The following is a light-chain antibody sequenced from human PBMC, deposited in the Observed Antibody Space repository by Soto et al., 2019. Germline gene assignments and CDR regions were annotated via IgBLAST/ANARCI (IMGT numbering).Light chain of an antibody. J-gene: IGLJ1*01. CDR1: ISDFVVYNY. CDR3: SSHTTTSSALQV. CDR2: GVS. V-gene: IGLV2-14*01. Sequence: QSALTQPASVSGSPGQSITISCTGTISDFVVYNYVSWYRQHPGKAPKIILYGVSNRPSGVSNRFSGSKSGNTASLTISGLQAEDEADYYCSSHTTTSSALQVFGTGTKLTVL.